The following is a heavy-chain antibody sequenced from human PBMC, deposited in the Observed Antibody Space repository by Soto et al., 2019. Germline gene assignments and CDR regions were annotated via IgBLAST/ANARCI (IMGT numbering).Heavy chain of an antibody. CDR1: GYTFTSYG. D-gene: IGHD3-10*01. CDR2: ISAYNGNT. Sequence: ASVKVSCKASGYTFTSYGISWVRQAPGQGLEWMGWISAYNGNTNYAQKLQGRVTMTTDTSTSTAYMELRSLRSDDTAVYYCARYYYGSGSSEHHYHQFYGMDVWGQGTTVTVSS. J-gene: IGHJ6*02. V-gene: IGHV1-18*01. CDR3: ARYYYGSGSSEHHYHQFYGMDV.